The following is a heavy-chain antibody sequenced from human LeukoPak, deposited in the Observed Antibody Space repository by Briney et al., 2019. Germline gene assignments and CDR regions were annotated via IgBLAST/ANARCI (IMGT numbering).Heavy chain of an antibody. CDR2: INSDGSKK. CDR3: ARVAYYYDSSGEGD. V-gene: IGHV3-74*01. D-gene: IGHD3-22*01. CDR1: GFTFSSYW. Sequence: PGGSLRLSCAASGFTFSSYWMHWVRQVPGKGLVWLSRINSDGSKKIYADSVKGRFTISRDNTNNTLYLQMNSLRVEDTSVYYCARVAYYYDSSGEGDWGQGTLVTVSS. J-gene: IGHJ4*02.